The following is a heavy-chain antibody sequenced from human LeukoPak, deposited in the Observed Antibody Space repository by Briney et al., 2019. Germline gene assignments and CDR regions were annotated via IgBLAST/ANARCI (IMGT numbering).Heavy chain of an antibody. CDR1: GGTFSSYA. V-gene: IGHV1-69*13. CDR2: IIPIFGTA. D-gene: IGHD5-12*01. J-gene: IGHJ5*02. CDR3: ARANIIVATITNWFDP. Sequence: ASVKVSCKASGGTFSSYAISWVRQAPGQGLEWMGGIIPIFGTANYAQKFQGRVTITADESTSTAYMELSSLRSEDTAVYYCARANIIVATITNWFDPWGQGTLVTVSS.